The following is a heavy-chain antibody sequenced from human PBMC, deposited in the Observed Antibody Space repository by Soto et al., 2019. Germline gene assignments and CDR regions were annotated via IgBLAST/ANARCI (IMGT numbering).Heavy chain of an antibody. CDR2: ISSSSSYT. CDR3: ATMTTGGDFDY. CDR1: GFTFSDYY. Sequence: GGSLRLSCAASGFTFSDYYMSWIRQAPGKGLEWVSYISSSSSYTNYADSVKGRFTISRDNAKNSLYLQMNSLRAEDTAVYYCATMTTGGDFDYWGQGTLVTVSS. V-gene: IGHV3-11*06. D-gene: IGHD4-4*01. J-gene: IGHJ4*02.